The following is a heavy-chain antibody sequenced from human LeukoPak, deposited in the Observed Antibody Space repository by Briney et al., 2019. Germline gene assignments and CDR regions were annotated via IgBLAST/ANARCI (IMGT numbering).Heavy chain of an antibody. Sequence: GGSLRLSCAASGFTFDDYAMHWVRQAPGKGLEWVSGISWNSGSIGYADSVEGRFTISRDNAKNSLYLQMNSLRAEDTAVYYCARAGGVPAAIPALGYDILTGYPAPFDYWGQGTLVTVSS. V-gene: IGHV3-9*01. J-gene: IGHJ4*02. CDR1: GFTFDDYA. CDR2: ISWNSGSI. D-gene: IGHD3-9*01. CDR3: ARAGGVPAAIPALGYDILTGYPAPFDY.